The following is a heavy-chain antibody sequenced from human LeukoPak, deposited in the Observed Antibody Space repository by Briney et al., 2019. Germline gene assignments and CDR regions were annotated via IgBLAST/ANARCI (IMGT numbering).Heavy chain of an antibody. V-gene: IGHV1-69*13. D-gene: IGHD1-26*01. Sequence: SVKVSCKASGDTFSNSAVNWLRQAPGQGLEWMGGIIPIFATANYAQKFQGRVTITEDESTNTAYLELHRLRSEDTAVYFCARGPIYLMYPSGYFDSWGQGTLVTVSS. CDR2: IIPIFATA. J-gene: IGHJ4*02. CDR3: ARGPIYLMYPSGYFDS. CDR1: GDTFSNSA.